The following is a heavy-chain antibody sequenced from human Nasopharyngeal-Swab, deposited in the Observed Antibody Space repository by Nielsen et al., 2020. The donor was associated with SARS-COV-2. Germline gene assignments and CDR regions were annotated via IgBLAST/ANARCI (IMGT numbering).Heavy chain of an antibody. CDR2: ISAYNGNT. D-gene: IGHD3-3*01. CDR1: GYTFTSYG. CDR3: ATDRVRFLDFGYYYYGMDV. Sequence: ASVKVSCKASGYTFTSYGISWVRQAPGQGLEWMGWISAYNGNTNYAQKLQGRVTMTTDTSTSTAYMELRGLRSDDTAVYYCATDRVRFLDFGYYYYGMDVWGQGTTVTVSS. J-gene: IGHJ6*02. V-gene: IGHV1-18*01.